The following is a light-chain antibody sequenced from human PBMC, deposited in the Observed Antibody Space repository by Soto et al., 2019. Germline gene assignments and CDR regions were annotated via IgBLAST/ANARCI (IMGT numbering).Light chain of an antibody. CDR3: CSYAGSSTLYV. CDR2: EGS. J-gene: IGLJ1*01. V-gene: IGLV2-23*01. CDR1: SSDVGSYNL. Sequence: QSVLTQPASVSGSPGQSITISCTGTSSDVGSYNLVSWYQQHPGKAPKLMIYEGSKRPLGVSNRFSGSKSGNTASLTISGLQAEDEADYYCCSYAGSSTLYVFGTGTKVTVL.